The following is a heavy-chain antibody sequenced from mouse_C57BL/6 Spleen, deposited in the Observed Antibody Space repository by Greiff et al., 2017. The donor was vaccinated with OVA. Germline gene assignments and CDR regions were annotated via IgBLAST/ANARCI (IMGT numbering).Heavy chain of an antibody. J-gene: IGHJ2*01. D-gene: IGHD1-1*01. CDR2: ISNGGGST. V-gene: IGHV5-12*01. CDR3: ARQGYGSSPFDY. CDR1: GFTFSDYY. Sequence: EVQRVESGGGLVQPGGSLKLSCAASGFTFSDYYMYWVRQTPEKRLEWVAYISNGGGSTYYPDTVKGRFTISRDNAKNTLYLQMSRLKSEDTAMYYCARQGYGSSPFDYWGQGTTLTVSS.